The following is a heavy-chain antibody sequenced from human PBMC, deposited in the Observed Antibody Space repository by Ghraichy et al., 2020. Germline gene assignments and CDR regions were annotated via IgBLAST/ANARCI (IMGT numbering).Heavy chain of an antibody. Sequence: SETLSLTCTVSGGSISSYYWSWIRQPPGKGLEWIGYIYYSGSTNYNPSLKSRVTISVDTSKNQFSLKLSSVTAADTAVYYCATKTDYSNYQLPYYYYMDVWGKGTTVTVSS. V-gene: IGHV4-59*01. CDR3: ATKTDYSNYQLPYYYYMDV. D-gene: IGHD4-11*01. J-gene: IGHJ6*03. CDR1: GGSISSYY. CDR2: IYYSGST.